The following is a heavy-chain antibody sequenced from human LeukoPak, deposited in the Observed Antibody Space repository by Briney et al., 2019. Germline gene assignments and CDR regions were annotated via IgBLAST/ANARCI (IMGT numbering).Heavy chain of an antibody. CDR2: IYTSGST. J-gene: IGHJ6*03. D-gene: IGHD4-11*01. Sequence: SETLSLTCTVSGGSISSYYWSWIRQPAGKGLEWIGRIYTSGSTNYNPSLKSRVTMSVDTSKKQISLKLSSVTAADTAVYYCARQLTTVTTLSYYYYMDVWGKGTMVTVSS. CDR1: GGSISSYY. V-gene: IGHV4-4*07. CDR3: ARQLTTVTTLSYYYYMDV.